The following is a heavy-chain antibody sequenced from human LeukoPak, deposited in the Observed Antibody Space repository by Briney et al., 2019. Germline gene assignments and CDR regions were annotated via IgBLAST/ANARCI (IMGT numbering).Heavy chain of an antibody. Sequence: ASVKVSCKASGYTFTSYGISWVRQAPGQGLEWMGWISAYNGNTNYAQKLQGRVTMTTDTSTSTAYMELRSLRSDDTAVYYCAREEGFGGDPGQSGFDMWGQGTMVTVSS. J-gene: IGHJ3*02. CDR3: AREEGFGGDPGQSGFDM. D-gene: IGHD2-21*02. CDR1: GYTFTSYG. V-gene: IGHV1-18*01. CDR2: ISAYNGNT.